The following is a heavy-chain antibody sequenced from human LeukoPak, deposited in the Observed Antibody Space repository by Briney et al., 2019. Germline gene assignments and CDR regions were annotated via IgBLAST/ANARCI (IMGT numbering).Heavy chain of an antibody. D-gene: IGHD3-22*01. CDR2: IIPIFGTA. CDR3: ARDLVPYYYDSSGHSRWSFDI. Sequence: SVKVSCKASGGTFSSYAISWVRQAPGQGLEWMGGIIPIFGTANYAQKFQGRVTITADESTSTAYMELSSLRSEDTAVYYCARDLVPYYYDSSGHSRWSFDIWGQGTMVTVSS. J-gene: IGHJ3*02. V-gene: IGHV1-69*01. CDR1: GGTFSSYA.